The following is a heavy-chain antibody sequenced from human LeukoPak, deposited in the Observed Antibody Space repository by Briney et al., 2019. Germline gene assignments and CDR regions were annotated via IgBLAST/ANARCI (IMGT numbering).Heavy chain of an antibody. CDR3: ARDNEKGAFDI. Sequence: PSETLSLTCTVSGGSISSYYWSWIRQPPGKGLEWIGYIYNSGSTNYNPSLKSRVTISVDTSKNQFSLKLSSVTAAGTAVYYCARDNEKGAFDIWGRGTMVTVSS. J-gene: IGHJ3*02. V-gene: IGHV4-59*01. D-gene: IGHD1-1*01. CDR1: GGSISSYY. CDR2: IYNSGST.